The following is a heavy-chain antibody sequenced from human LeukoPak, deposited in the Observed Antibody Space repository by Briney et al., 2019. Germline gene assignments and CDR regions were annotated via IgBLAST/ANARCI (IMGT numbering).Heavy chain of an antibody. D-gene: IGHD6-6*01. CDR2: ISSSSSTI. V-gene: IGHV3-48*04. CDR3: ARVSLYSSSSLPFDY. J-gene: IGHJ4*02. CDR1: GFTFSNAW. Sequence: GGSLRLSCAASGFTFSNAWMSWVCQAPGKGLEWVSYISSSSSTIYYADSVKGRFTISRDNAKNSLYLQMNSLRAEDTAVYYCARVSLYSSSSLPFDYWGQGTLVTVSS.